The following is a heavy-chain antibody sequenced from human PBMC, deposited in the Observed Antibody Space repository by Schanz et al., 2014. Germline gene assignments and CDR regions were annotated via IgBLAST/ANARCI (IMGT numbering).Heavy chain of an antibody. CDR3: AGDRGHGDLAGDN. J-gene: IGHJ3*02. D-gene: IGHD4-17*01. CDR2: IKHGGST. V-gene: IGHV4-34*01. CDR1: GGPFSGYY. Sequence: QVQLQQWGAGLLKPSETLSLTCAVYGGPFSGYYWSWIRQPPGKGLEWMAEIKHGGSTNYNPSTKRRVTTSVDTTKNQFSQIRSCTTAADATVYYCAGDRGHGDLAGDNWGQGTMVTVSS.